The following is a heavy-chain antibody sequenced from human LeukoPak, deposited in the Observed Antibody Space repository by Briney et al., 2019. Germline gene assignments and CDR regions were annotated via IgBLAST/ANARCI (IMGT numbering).Heavy chain of an antibody. J-gene: IGHJ4*02. V-gene: IGHV1-18*01. CDR2: ITVYNGNT. CDR3: AREQYHYDNSGYYDY. CDR1: GYTFTSYG. D-gene: IGHD3-22*01. Sequence: GASVKVSCKASGYTFTSYGITWVRQAPGQGLEWMGWITVYNGNTNYAQKFQGRVTMTTDTSTSTAYMELRSLRSDDTAVYYCAREQYHYDNSGYYDYWGQGTLVTVSS.